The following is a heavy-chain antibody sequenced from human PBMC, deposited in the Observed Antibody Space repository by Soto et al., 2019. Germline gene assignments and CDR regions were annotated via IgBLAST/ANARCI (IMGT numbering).Heavy chain of an antibody. D-gene: IGHD6-19*01. CDR1: GGSVSSGSYY. V-gene: IGHV4-61*01. CDR2: IYYSGST. J-gene: IGHJ5*02. CDR3: ARGLVISDWFDP. Sequence: PSETLSLTCTVSGGSVSSGSYYWSWIRQPPGKGLEWIGYIYYSGSTNYNPSLKSRVTISVDTSKNQFSLKLSAVTAADTAVYYCARGLVISDWFDPWGQGTLVTVSS.